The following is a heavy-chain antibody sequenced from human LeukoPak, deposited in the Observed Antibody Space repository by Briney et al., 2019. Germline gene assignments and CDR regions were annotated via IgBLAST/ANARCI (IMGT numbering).Heavy chain of an antibody. D-gene: IGHD3-3*01. J-gene: IGHJ4*02. Sequence: GASVKVSCKASGGTFSSYAISWVRQAPGQGLEWMGGIIPIFGTANYAQKFQGRVTITTDESTSTAYMELSSLKSEDTAVYYRAGVARYDFWGGHFDYWGQGTLVTVSS. CDR1: GGTFSSYA. CDR3: AGVARYDFWGGHFDY. V-gene: IGHV1-69*05. CDR2: IIPIFGTA.